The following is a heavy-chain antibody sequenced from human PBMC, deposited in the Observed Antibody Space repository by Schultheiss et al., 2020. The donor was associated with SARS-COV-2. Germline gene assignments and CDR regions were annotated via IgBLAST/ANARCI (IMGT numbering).Heavy chain of an antibody. CDR3: AREEGRGYRGYGSFDY. D-gene: IGHD3-10*01. V-gene: IGHV3-30*03. J-gene: IGHJ4*02. CDR1: GFTFSSYG. CDR2: ISYDGSNK. Sequence: GGSLRLSCAASGFTFSSYGMHWVRQAPGKGLEWVAVISYDGSNKYYADSVKGRFTISRDNSKNTLYLQMNSLRAEDTAVYYCAREEGRGYRGYGSFDYWGQGTLVTVSS.